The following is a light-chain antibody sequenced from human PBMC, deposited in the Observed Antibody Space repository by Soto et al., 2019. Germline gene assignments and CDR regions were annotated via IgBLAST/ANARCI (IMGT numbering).Light chain of an antibody. CDR1: SSDVGGYNY. CDR2: EVI. J-gene: IGLJ2*01. Sequence: QSVLTQPPSASGSPGQSVTISCTGTSSDVGGYNYVSWYQQHPGKAPKLMIYEVIKRHSGVPDRFSGSKSGNTASLTVSGLQAEDEADYYCSSYAGSNNVVFGGGTKLTVL. V-gene: IGLV2-8*01. CDR3: SSYAGSNNVV.